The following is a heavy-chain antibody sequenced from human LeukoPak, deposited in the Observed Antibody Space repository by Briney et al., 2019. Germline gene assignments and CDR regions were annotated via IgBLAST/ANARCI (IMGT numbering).Heavy chain of an antibody. CDR2: ISYDGSNK. CDR1: GFTVSSYA. Sequence: GRSLRLSCAASGFTVSSYAMHWVRQAPGKGLEWVAVISYDGSNKYYADSVKGRFTISRDNSKNTLYLQMNSLRAEDTAVYYCARGGSGWFRWFDPWGQGTLVTVSS. V-gene: IGHV3-30*04. CDR3: ARGGSGWFRWFDP. D-gene: IGHD6-19*01. J-gene: IGHJ5*02.